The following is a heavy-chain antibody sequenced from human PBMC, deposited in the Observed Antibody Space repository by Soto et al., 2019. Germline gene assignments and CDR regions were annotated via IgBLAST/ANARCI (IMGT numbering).Heavy chain of an antibody. J-gene: IGHJ1*01. Sequence: GGSLRLSCAASGFPFTVFWMSWVRRVPGKGLGWLANINQGGSETYYVDSVKGRFTISRDNAANLVYLEMNSLRAEDTAVYYCARDGTIQQLGQSYQFWGQGTLVTVSS. CDR3: ARDGTIQQLGQSYQF. CDR2: INQGGSET. CDR1: GFPFTVFW. D-gene: IGHD4-4*01. V-gene: IGHV3-7*01.